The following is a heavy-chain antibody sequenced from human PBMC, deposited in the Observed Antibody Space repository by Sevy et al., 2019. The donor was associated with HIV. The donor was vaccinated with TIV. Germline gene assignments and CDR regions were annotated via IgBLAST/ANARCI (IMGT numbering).Heavy chain of an antibody. CDR3: ARDPDSGGYSKMDV. V-gene: IGHV3-74*01. CDR2: ISGDVSST. CDR1: GFTFSSYW. J-gene: IGHJ6*02. Sequence: GESLKISCAGSGFTFSSYWMHWVRQAPGKGLVWVSRISGDVSSTTYADSVKGRFTISRDNAKNTLFLQMNSLRAEDSAVYFCARDPDSGGYSKMDVWGQGPPVTVSS. D-gene: IGHD3-22*01.